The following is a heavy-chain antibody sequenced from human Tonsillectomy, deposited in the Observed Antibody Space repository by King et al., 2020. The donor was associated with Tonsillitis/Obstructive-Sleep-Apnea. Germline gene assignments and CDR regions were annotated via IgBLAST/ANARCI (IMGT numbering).Heavy chain of an antibody. J-gene: IGHJ2*01. CDR1: GGSISSSSYY. V-gene: IGHV4-39*01. CDR3: AVYYYGSGSGHWYFDL. Sequence: QLQESGPGLVKPSETLSLTCTVSGGSISSSSYYWGWIRQPPGKGLEWIGSIYYSGGTYYNPSLKSRLTISVDTSKNQFSLKLSSLTAADTAMYYCAVYYYGSGSGHWYFDLCGRGTLFTVSS. CDR2: IYYSGGT. D-gene: IGHD3-10*01.